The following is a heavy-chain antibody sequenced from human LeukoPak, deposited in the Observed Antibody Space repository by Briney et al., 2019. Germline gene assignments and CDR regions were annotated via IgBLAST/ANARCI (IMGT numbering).Heavy chain of an antibody. CDR1: GFTFRNYW. V-gene: IGHV3-7*03. CDR3: ARDLQGDATSFDY. Sequence: PGRSLRLSCEASGFTFRNYWMSWVRQVPGTGLEWVANIKQDGSDRNYVTSVRGRFTISRDNAESSLYLQMNSLRAEDTAVYYCARDLQGDATSFDYWGQGTLVTVSS. D-gene: IGHD1-26*01. J-gene: IGHJ4*02. CDR2: IKQDGSDR.